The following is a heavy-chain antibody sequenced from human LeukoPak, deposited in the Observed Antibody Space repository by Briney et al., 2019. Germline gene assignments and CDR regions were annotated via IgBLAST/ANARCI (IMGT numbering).Heavy chain of an antibody. CDR1: GGSISRYY. V-gene: IGHV4-4*07. CDR2: IYISEDT. CDR3: AGGSSGKVGYYYYYMDV. J-gene: IGHJ6*03. Sequence: SETLSLTCSVSGGSISRYYWSWIRQPAGKGLEWIGRIYISEDTNYNPSLKSRVTMSVDTSKNQISLRLSSVTAADTAVYYCAGGSSGKVGYYYYYMDVWGKGTTVTVSS. D-gene: IGHD3-22*01.